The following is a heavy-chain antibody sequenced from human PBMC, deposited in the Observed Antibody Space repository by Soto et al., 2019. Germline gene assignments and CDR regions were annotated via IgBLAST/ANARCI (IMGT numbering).Heavy chain of an antibody. CDR2: ISYDGTNK. Sequence: LRLSCAASGFSFSTSPMHWVRQAPGKGPEWVALISYDGTNKFYADSVKGRFTISRDNSKSTLYLQVDSLRPEDAAVYYCARDPKTSGGQHWAFNYFDSWGQGTLVTAPQ. D-gene: IGHD7-27*01. V-gene: IGHV3-30-3*01. CDR1: GFSFSTSP. CDR3: ARDPKTSGGQHWAFNYFDS. J-gene: IGHJ4*02.